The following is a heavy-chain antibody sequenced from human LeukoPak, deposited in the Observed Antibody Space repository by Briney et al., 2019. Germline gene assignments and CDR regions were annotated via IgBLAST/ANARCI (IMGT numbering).Heavy chain of an antibody. CDR3: GRVRPGDADY. CDR1: GFTFRTYW. CDR2: ISSDGSGK. V-gene: IGHV3-7*01. D-gene: IGHD1-26*01. J-gene: IGHJ4*02. Sequence: PGGSLRLSCAASGFTFRTYWMTWVRQAPGKGLEWVASISSDGSGKYYMDSVKGRFTISRDNAKNSLFLQMNSLRAEDTAVHYCGRVRPGDADYWGQGTLVTVSS.